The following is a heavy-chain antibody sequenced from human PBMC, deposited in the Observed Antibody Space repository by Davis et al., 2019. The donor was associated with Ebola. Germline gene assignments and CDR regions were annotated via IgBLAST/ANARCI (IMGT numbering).Heavy chain of an antibody. CDR1: GASIRSSNYY. CDR3: ARGRLRYSPNCYSI. CDR2: SYYNGST. Sequence: MPGGSLRPSCTVYGASIRSSNYYWGWPRQPPGKGLEWIGSSYYNGSTNYNPSLKSRVTISVDTSKKQFPLKLSSVTAADTAVYYRARGRLRYSPNCYSIWGQGTLVTVSS. D-gene: IGHD2-21*01. J-gene: IGHJ4*02. V-gene: IGHV4-39*06.